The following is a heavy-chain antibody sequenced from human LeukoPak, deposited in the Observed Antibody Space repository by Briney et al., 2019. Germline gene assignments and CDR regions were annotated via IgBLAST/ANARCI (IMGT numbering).Heavy chain of an antibody. CDR3: ARQYYDSTGYYYFDY. Sequence: KPSDTLSLTCTVSGDFITGSTYYWGWIRQPPGKGLEWIGSMYYSGSTYSNPSLRSRVTMSADTSKNQFSLNLKSVTAADTAVYYCARQYYDSTGYYYFDYWGQGTLVTVSS. CDR1: GDFITGSTYY. V-gene: IGHV4-39*01. D-gene: IGHD3-22*01. CDR2: MYYSGST. J-gene: IGHJ4*02.